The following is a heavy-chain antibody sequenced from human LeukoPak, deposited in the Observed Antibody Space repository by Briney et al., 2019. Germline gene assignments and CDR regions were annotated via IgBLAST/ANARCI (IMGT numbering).Heavy chain of an antibody. CDR3: ARDHYDSSGPDAFDI. D-gene: IGHD3-22*01. V-gene: IGHV4-59*01. CDR2: IYYSGST. Sequence: SETLSLTCTVSGGSISSYYWSWIRQPPGKGLEWIGYIYYSGSTNYNPSLKSRVTISVDTSKNQFSLKLSSVTVADTAVYYCARDHYDSSGPDAFDIWGQGTMVTVSS. CDR1: GGSISSYY. J-gene: IGHJ3*02.